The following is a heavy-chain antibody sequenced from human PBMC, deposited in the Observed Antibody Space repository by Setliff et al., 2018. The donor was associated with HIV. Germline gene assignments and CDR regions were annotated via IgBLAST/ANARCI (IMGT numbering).Heavy chain of an antibody. Sequence: LRLSCAASGFTFRNYWMHWVRQAPGKGLEWVSVISGSSDITYYADSVKGRFTISRDNSKNTLYLQLNGLRAEDTAVYYCAKAKHPITMIYYFDYWGQGTLVTVSS. CDR3: AKAKHPITMIYYFDY. J-gene: IGHJ4*02. D-gene: IGHD3-22*01. CDR2: ISGSSDIT. CDR1: GFTFRNYW. V-gene: IGHV3-23*01.